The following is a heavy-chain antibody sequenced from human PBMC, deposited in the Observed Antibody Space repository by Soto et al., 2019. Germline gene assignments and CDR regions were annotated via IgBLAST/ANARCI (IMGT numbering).Heavy chain of an antibody. CDR2: TKDKPSDYTT. V-gene: IGHV3-72*01. D-gene: IGHD4-4*01. Sequence: EGSPRLSCAVSGFTLSDHYMEWVRQAPGKGLEWVGRTKDKPSDYTTDYAASVNGRFTISRDDSKNSLYLQMNSLKTEDTAVYYCVTLQFSRWFYWGQGTLVTVSS. J-gene: IGHJ4*02. CDR3: VTLQFSRWFY. CDR1: GFTLSDHY.